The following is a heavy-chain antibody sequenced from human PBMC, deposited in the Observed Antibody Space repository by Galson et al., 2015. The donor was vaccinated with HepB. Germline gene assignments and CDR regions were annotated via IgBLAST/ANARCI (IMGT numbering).Heavy chain of an antibody. J-gene: IGHJ4*02. CDR3: SRYYYDGSAYYYPLFDY. V-gene: IGHV3-23*01. CDR1: GFTFSSHA. D-gene: IGHD3-22*01. CDR2: ISDSGFST. Sequence: SLRLSCAASGFTFSSHAMSWVRQAPGKGLEWVSAISDSGFSTYYADSVKGRFTISRDNSKNTLYLQMNSLRAGDTAVYYCSRYYYDGSAYYYPLFDYWGQGTLVTVSS.